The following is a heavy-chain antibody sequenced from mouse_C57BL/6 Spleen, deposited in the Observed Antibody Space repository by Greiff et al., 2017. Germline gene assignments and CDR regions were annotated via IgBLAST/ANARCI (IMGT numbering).Heavy chain of an antibody. D-gene: IGHD2-4*01. J-gene: IGHJ1*03. V-gene: IGHV1-52*01. CDR2: IDPSDSET. CDR1: GYTFTSYW. Sequence: QVQLQQPGAELVRPGSSVKLSCKASGYTFTSYWMHWVKQRPIQGLEWIGNIDPSDSETHYNQKFKDKATLTVDKSTSTAYMQLSSLTSEDSAVYYFARSMITNWYFDVWGTGTTVTVSS. CDR3: ARSMITNWYFDV.